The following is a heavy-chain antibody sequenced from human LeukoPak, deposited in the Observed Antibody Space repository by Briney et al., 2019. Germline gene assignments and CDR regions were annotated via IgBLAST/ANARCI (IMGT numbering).Heavy chain of an antibody. V-gene: IGHV3-7*01. CDR1: GFTFSNYW. J-gene: IGHJ6*04. Sequence: GGSLRLSCAGSGFTFSNYWMTWVRQAPGKGLEWVANIKQEGSATYYVDSVKGRFTISRDNAENSLYLQMNSLRAEDTAVYYCVRGMHVWGKGTTVTVSS. CDR2: IKQEGSAT. CDR3: VRGMHV.